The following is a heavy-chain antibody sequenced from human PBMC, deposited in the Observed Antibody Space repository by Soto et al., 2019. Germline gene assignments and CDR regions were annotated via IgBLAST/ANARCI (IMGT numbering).Heavy chain of an antibody. J-gene: IGHJ4*02. CDR3: AHRRSGGYFDY. V-gene: IGHV2-5*02. Sequence: QITLKESAPTRVKPTQTLTLTCTFSGFSLTSRPMGVGWIRQPPGKALEWLAFIYWDDDKRYSPSLRSRLTITKDTSKNQVVLTMTNMDPVDTATYYCAHRRSGGYFDYWGQGTLVTVSS. CDR2: IYWDDDK. D-gene: IGHD6-19*01. CDR1: GFSLTSRPMG.